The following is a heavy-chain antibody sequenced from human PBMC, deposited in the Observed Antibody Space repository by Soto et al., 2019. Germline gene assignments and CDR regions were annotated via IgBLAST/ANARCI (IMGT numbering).Heavy chain of an antibody. V-gene: IGHV3-43*01. D-gene: IGHD1-1*01. J-gene: IGHJ6*02. CDR1: GFTFDDYT. Sequence: GGSLRLSCAASGFTFDDYTMHWVRQAPGKGLEWVSLISWDGGSTYYADSVKGRFTISRDNSKNSLYLQMNSLRTEDTALYYCAKAGTQHYYYYGMDVWGQGTTVTVSS. CDR3: AKAGTQHYYYYGMDV. CDR2: ISWDGGST.